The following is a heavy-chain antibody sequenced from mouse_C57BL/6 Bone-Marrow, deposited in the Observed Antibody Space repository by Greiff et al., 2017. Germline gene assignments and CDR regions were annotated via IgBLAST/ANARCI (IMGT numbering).Heavy chain of an antibody. CDR1: GYTFTSYW. D-gene: IGHD1-1*01. V-gene: IGHV1-52*01. CDR3: ARDYYGSSSWFAY. CDR2: IDPSDSET. Sequence: QVQLKQPGAELVRPGSSVKLSCKASGYTFTSYWMHWVKQRPIQGLEWIGNIDPSDSETHYNQKFKDKATLTVDKSSSTAYRQLSSLTSEDSAVYYCARDYYGSSSWFAYWGQGTLVTVSA. J-gene: IGHJ3*01.